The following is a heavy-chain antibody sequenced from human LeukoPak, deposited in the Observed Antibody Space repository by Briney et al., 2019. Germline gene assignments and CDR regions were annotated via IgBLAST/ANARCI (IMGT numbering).Heavy chain of an antibody. CDR3: ARDGADVYGRAFDY. CDR1: GGSISSYF. CDR2: IHASGTT. Sequence: SETLSLTCNVPGGSISSYFWTWIRQPAGKGLEWIGRIHASGTTNYKSSLKSRVSMSVDTSKNQFSLKLTSVTAADTAVYFCARDGADVYGRAFDYWGQGTLVSVSS. V-gene: IGHV4-4*07. D-gene: IGHD3-10*01. J-gene: IGHJ4*02.